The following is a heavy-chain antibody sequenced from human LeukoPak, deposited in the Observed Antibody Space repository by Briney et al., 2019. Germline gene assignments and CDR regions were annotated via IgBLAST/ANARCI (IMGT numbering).Heavy chain of an antibody. D-gene: IGHD5-18*01. V-gene: IGHV5-51*01. CDR2: IYPGDSDT. Sequence: GESLQISCQGSGYSFTSYWIGWVRQMPGKGLEWMGIIYPGDSDTRYSPSFQGQVTISADKSISTAYLQWSSLKASDTAMYYCASRPRNAMAHAFDIWGQGTMVTVSS. CDR1: GYSFTSYW. J-gene: IGHJ3*02. CDR3: ASRPRNAMAHAFDI.